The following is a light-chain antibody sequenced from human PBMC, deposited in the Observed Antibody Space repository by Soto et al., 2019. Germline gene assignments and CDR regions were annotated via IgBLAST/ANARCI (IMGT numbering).Light chain of an antibody. CDR2: EVS. V-gene: IGLV2-14*01. J-gene: IGLJ1*01. CDR1: SSDVGNYDY. Sequence: QSALTQPASVSGSPGQSITISCTGTSSDVGNYDYVSWYQQHPGKAPKLMIYEVSHRPSGVSNRFSGSKSGNTASLTISGLQAEDEAEYYCSSYTNINTRACVFGTGTKLTVL. CDR3: SSYTNINTRACV.